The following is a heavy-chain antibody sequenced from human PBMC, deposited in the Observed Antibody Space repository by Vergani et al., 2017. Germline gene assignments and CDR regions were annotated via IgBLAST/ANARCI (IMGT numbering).Heavy chain of an antibody. CDR3: ARQFWVSQGVGAFET. V-gene: IGHV4-38-2*02. Sequence: QVQLQESGPGLVKPSETLSLTCSVSGYSISRGYYWGWIRQPRGKGLEWIATVFHCGSAYYNPSLRRRVTISVETSKNQFSLRLTTLTAADTAVYYCARQFWVSQGVGAFETWGRGTEVSVSS. CDR2: VFHCGSA. J-gene: IGHJ3*02. CDR1: GYSISRGYY. D-gene: IGHD3-16*01.